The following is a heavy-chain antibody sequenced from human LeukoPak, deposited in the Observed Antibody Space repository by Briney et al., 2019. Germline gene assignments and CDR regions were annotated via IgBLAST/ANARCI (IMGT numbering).Heavy chain of an antibody. CDR1: GGSISSSSYY. Sequence: PSETLSLTCTVSGGSISSSSYYWGWIRQPPGKGLEWIGSIYYSGSTYYNPSLKSRVTISVDTSKSQFSLKLSSVTAADTAVYYCARGIAAAGIGFDYWGQGTLVTVSS. CDR2: IYYSGST. J-gene: IGHJ4*02. V-gene: IGHV4-39*01. CDR3: ARGIAAAGIGFDY. D-gene: IGHD6-13*01.